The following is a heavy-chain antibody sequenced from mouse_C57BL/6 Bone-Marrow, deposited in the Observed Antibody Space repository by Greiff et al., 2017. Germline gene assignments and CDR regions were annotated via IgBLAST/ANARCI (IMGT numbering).Heavy chain of an antibody. D-gene: IGHD2-5*01. Sequence: VQLQQPGAELVMPGASVTLSCKASGYTFTSYWLHWVKQRPGQGLEWIGEIDPSDSYTNYNQKFKGKSTLTVDPSSSTAYMQHISLTSEDAAVYYCARDYSNYFYAMDDWGQGTTVTVSS. CDR2: IDPSDSYT. V-gene: IGHV1-69*01. J-gene: IGHJ4*01. CDR1: GYTFTSYW. CDR3: ARDYSNYFYAMDD.